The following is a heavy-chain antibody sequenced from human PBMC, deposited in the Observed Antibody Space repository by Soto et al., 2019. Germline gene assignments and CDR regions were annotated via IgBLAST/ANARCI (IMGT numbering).Heavy chain of an antibody. J-gene: IGHJ5*02. CDR1: GGSVSSESYY. CDR2: VENSGST. D-gene: IGHD2-21*01. Sequence: SEPLSLTCSVSGGSVSSESYYWSWIRQTPGKGLEWIGNVENSGSTKYNPSLKSRVTISVDTSKNQFSLKLSSVTGADTAVYSCARERGDANWIDTWGQGTRGTVSP. CDR3: ARERGDANWIDT. V-gene: IGHV4-61*01.